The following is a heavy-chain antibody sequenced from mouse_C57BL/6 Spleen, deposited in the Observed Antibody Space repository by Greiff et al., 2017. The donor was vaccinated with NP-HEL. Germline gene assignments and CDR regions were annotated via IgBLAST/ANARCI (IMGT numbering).Heavy chain of an antibody. Sequence: QVPLKQSGPGILQPAQTLRLSCSFSGFSLSTFGMGVGWIRQPPGQGLEGLAHIWWDDAKYYNQSLKSRPTISKDTSKTHVFLLLAIVATADTATYCSARIREGNYFDYWGQGTTLTVSS. J-gene: IGHJ2*01. CDR3: ARIREGNYFDY. CDR1: GFSLSTFGMG. V-gene: IGHV8-8*01. CDR2: IWWDDAK.